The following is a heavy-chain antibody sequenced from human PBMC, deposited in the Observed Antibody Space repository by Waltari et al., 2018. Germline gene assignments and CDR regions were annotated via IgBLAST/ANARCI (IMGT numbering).Heavy chain of an antibody. V-gene: IGHV4-59*01. CDR2: IYYSGST. CDR3: ARGNPRIAGAFDI. D-gene: IGHD6-13*01. Sequence: QVQLQESGPGLVKPSETLSLTCTVSGGSISSYYWSWIRQPPGKGLEWIGYIYYSGSTNYNPSLKSRVTISVDTSKNQFSLKLSSVTAADTAVYYCARGNPRIAGAFDIWGQGTMVTVSS. CDR1: GGSISSYY. J-gene: IGHJ3*02.